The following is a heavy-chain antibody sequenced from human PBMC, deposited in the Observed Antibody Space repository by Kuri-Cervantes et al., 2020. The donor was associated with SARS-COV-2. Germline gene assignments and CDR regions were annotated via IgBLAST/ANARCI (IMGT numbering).Heavy chain of an antibody. D-gene: IGHD2-21*01. V-gene: IGHV1-8*01. J-gene: IGHJ4*02. CDR3: YCAPKEGFNS. CDR1: ETTFPNYD. CDR2: VKTNSGNT. Sequence: ASVKVSCKASETTFPNYDINWVRQATGQGLEWMGMVKTNSGNTLYAQIFQGRVNMTRDTSTSTVYLELSSLTSEDTAIYYCYCAPKEGFNSWGQGTLVTVSS.